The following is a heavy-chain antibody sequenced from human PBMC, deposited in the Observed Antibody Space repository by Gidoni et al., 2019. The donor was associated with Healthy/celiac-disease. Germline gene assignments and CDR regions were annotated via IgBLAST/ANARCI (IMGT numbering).Heavy chain of an antibody. CDR2: ISSSSSYI. D-gene: IGHD1-26*01. J-gene: IGHJ4*02. Sequence: EVQLVESGGGLVKPGGSLRLSCAASGFTFSSYSMNWVRQAPGKGLDGVSSISSSSSYIYYADSVKGRFTISRDNAKNSLYLQMNSLRAEDTAVYYCARDSGSYGGIDYWGQGTLVTVSS. CDR3: ARDSGSYGGIDY. CDR1: GFTFSSYS. V-gene: IGHV3-21*01.